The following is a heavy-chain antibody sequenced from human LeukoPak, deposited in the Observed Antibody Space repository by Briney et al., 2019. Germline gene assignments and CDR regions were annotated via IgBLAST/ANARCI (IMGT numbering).Heavy chain of an antibody. CDR1: GGSVSNYY. J-gene: IGHJ6*03. CDR3: AKPGHWVIFGVVIVKNYYYYMDV. V-gene: IGHV4-59*02. Sequence: PSETLSLTCTVSGGSVSNYYWSWIRQSPGKGLEWIGYIYYTETSYNPSLKSRVTISADTSKNQFSLKLYSVTAADTAVYYCAKPGHWVIFGVVIVKNYYYYMDVWGKGTTVTVSS. CDR2: IYYTET. D-gene: IGHD3-3*02.